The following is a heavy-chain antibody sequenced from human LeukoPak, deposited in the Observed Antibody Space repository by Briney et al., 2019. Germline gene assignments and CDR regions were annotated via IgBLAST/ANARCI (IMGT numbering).Heavy chain of an antibody. V-gene: IGHV1-18*01. CDR1: GYTFTSYG. J-gene: IGHJ4*02. Sequence: GASVKVSCKASGYTFTSYGISWVRQAPGQGLEWMGWISAYNGNTNYAQKLKGRVTMTTDTSTSTAYMELRSLRSDDTAVYYCARGSRADIVATTRLDYWGQGTLVTVSS. CDR2: ISAYNGNT. CDR3: ARGSRADIVATTRLDY. D-gene: IGHD5-12*01.